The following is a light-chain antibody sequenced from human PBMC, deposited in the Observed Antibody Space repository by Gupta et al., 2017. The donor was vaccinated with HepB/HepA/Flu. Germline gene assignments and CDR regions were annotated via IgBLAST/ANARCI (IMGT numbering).Light chain of an antibody. CDR3: QQYNNWPT. CDR1: QSVSRN. Sequence: EIVMTQSPATLSVSPGERATLSCRASQSVSRNLAWYQQKPGQAPRLLIYGASTRATGIPARFSGSGAGTEFTLTISSRQSEDFAVYYWQQYNNWPTFGQGTKVEIK. J-gene: IGKJ1*01. CDR2: GAS. V-gene: IGKV3-15*01.